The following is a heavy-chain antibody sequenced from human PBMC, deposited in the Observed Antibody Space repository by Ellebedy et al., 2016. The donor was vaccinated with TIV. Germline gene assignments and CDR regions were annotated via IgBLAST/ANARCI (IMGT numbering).Heavy chain of an antibody. J-gene: IGHJ4*02. Sequence: GGSLRLSCAASGFTFSSYAMSWVRQAPGKGLEWDSSISGSGTKTNYADSAKGRFTISRDNSKNTLYLQMNSLRAGDTAVYYCAKDDATTWDLRALYFDYWGQGSLVTVSS. D-gene: IGHD1-14*01. CDR3: AKDDATTWDLRALYFDY. CDR1: GFTFSSYA. CDR2: ISGSGTKT. V-gene: IGHV3-23*01.